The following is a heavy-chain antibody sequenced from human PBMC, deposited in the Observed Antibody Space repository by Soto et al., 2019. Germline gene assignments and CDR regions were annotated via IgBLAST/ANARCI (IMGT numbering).Heavy chain of an antibody. D-gene: IGHD1-26*01. V-gene: IGHV1-2*04. CDR2: INPNTGDT. CDR3: ATQGSYSADYLDY. J-gene: IGHJ4*02. CDR1: GYTFTGFY. Sequence: QVQLVQSGAEVKKPGAPVKVSCKTSGYTFTGFYIHWVRQAPGQGLEWMGWINPNTGDTHYAQKFQGWVTITRDTSITTAYMELSRLTSDDTAVYYCATQGSYSADYLDYWGQGTLVTVSS.